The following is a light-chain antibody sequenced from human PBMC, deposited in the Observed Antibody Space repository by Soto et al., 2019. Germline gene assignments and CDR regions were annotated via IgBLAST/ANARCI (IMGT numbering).Light chain of an antibody. CDR1: SSDVGGYNY. V-gene: IGLV2-14*01. J-gene: IGLJ2*01. CDR2: DVS. Sequence: QSVLTQPASVSGSPGQSITISCTGTSSDVGGYNYVSWYQQHPGKAHKLMIYDVSNRPSGVSNRFSGSKSGNTASRTISGLQAEDEADYYCSSYTSGRGLGVVFGGGTKLTVL. CDR3: SSYTSGRGLGVV.